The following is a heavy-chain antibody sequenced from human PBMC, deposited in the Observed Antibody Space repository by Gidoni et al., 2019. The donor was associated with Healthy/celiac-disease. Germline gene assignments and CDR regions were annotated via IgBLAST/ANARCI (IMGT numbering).Heavy chain of an antibody. CDR2: IRGSGGST. CDR3: AKAALWFGELLPYYYGMDV. CDR1: GFPFSSYA. V-gene: IGHV3-23*01. D-gene: IGHD3-10*01. J-gene: IGHJ6*02. Sequence: EVQLLESGGGLVQPGGSLRLSCAASGFPFSSYAMSWVRQAPGQGLEWVSAIRGSGGSTYYADSVKGRFTISRDNSKNTLYLQMNSLRAEDTAVYYCAKAALWFGELLPYYYGMDVWGQGTTVTVSS.